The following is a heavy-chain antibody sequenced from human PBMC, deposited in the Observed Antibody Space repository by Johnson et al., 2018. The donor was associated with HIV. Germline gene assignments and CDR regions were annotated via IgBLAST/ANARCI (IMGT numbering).Heavy chain of an antibody. J-gene: IGHJ3*01. V-gene: IGHV3-30*14. Sequence: VQLVESGGGVVQPGRSMRLSCAASGLNFSDYSMHWVRQAPGKGLEWVAIISFDGGTTYSADSVKVRFTISRDNSKNTLYLQMNSLRVEDTAVYYCARDGESQQLPLGDAFDFWGQGTMVTVSS. CDR1: GLNFSDYS. CDR3: ARDGESQQLPLGDAFDF. D-gene: IGHD6-13*01. CDR2: ISFDGGTT.